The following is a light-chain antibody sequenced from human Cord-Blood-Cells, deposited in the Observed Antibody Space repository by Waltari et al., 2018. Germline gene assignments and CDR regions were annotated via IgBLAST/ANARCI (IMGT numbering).Light chain of an antibody. CDR2: DAS. V-gene: IGKV3-11*01. CDR1: QSVISY. J-gene: IGKJ4*01. Sequence: EIVLTRSQATVALSPGDRATPSSRSSQSVISYLAWYQQKPGQAPRLLIYDASNRATGIPARFSGSGSGTDFTLTSSRQEPEDFAVYYCQQRSNWPLTFGGVTKVEI. CDR3: QQRSNWPLT.